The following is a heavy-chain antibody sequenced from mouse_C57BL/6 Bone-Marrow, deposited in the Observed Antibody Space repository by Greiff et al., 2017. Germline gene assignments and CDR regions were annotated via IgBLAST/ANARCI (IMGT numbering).Heavy chain of an antibody. Sequence: QVQLQQSGAELVKPGASVKISCKASGYAFSSYWMNWVKQRPGKGLEWIGQIYPGDGDTNYNGKFKGKATLTADKSSSTAYMQLSSLTSEDSAVYFCAREGLWYHYYAMDYWCQGTSVTVSS. CDR2: IYPGDGDT. V-gene: IGHV1-80*01. J-gene: IGHJ4*01. D-gene: IGHD2-1*01. CDR1: GYAFSSYW. CDR3: AREGLWYHYYAMDY.